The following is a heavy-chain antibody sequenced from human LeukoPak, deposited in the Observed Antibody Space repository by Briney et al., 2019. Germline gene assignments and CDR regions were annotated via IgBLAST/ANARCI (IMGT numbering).Heavy chain of an antibody. CDR1: GYTFTRYY. D-gene: IGHD2-21*01. CDR2: INLNSGGA. CDR3: ARVVNPSGYFDY. Sequence: ASVKVSCKPSGYTFTRYYMHWVRQAPGHRREWMGWINLNSGGANYAQKLQGRGTMSRDTSNITAYMELSRLRSDDTAVYYCARVVNPSGYFDYWGQGTLVGVPS. J-gene: IGHJ4*02. V-gene: IGHV1-2*02.